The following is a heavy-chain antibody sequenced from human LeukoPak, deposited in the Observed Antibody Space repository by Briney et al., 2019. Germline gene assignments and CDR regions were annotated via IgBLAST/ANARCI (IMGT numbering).Heavy chain of an antibody. CDR3: AKGSSSGWPYFFDN. Sequence: GGSMRLSCAASGFTFSSYALSWDRQAQGKGLEWFSAISGGSGSSTYYADAVKGRFTISRDNSKTTLYLEMNSLRADDTAVYYCAKGSSSGWPYFFDNWGQGTLVTVSS. V-gene: IGHV3-23*01. D-gene: IGHD6-19*01. CDR1: GFTFSSYA. J-gene: IGHJ4*02. CDR2: ISGGSGSST.